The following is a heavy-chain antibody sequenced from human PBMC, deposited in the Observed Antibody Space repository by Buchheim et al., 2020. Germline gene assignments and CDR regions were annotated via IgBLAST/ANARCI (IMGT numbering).Heavy chain of an antibody. CDR2: IYYSGST. CDR3: ALLEGRRDYDFWSGYFLRPTSLSSS. CDR1: GGSISSGDYY. J-gene: IGHJ4*02. V-gene: IGHV4-30-4*01. D-gene: IGHD3-3*01. Sequence: QVQLQESGPGLVKPSQTLSLTCTVSGGSISSGDYYWSWIRQPPGKGLEWIGYIYYSGSTYYNPSLKSRVTISVDTSKNQFSLKLSSVTAADTAVYYCALLEGRRDYDFWSGYFLRPTSLSSSWGQGTL.